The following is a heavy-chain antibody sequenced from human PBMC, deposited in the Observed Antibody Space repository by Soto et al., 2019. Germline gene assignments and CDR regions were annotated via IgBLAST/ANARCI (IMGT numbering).Heavy chain of an antibody. CDR1: GFTFSSYW. CDR2: TSQDGNEK. Sequence: PGGSLRLSCAASGFTFSSYWMGWFRQAPGKGLEWVAITSQDGNEKYYVDSVKGRFTISRDNAKNSLYLQMNSLRDEDTAVYYCAREARVLEWLYINGFDPWGQATRVNVAS. V-gene: IGHV3-7*01. J-gene: IGHJ5*02. CDR3: AREARVLEWLYINGFDP. D-gene: IGHD3-3*01.